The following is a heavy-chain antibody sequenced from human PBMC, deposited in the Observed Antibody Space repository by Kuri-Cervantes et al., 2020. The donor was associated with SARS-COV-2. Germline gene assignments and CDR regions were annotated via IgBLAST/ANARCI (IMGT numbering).Heavy chain of an antibody. J-gene: IGHJ4*01. CDR2: INHSGST. Sequence: SQTLSLTCAVYGGSFSGYYWRWVRQPPGKALEWIGEINHSGSTNYNPSLKRQVTISVDTSKDQYSLKLGSVTAADTAVYYCARGWLFGYWGQGTLVTVSS. D-gene: IGHD2-21*01. CDR1: GGSFSGYY. CDR3: ARGWLFGY. V-gene: IGHV4-34*01.